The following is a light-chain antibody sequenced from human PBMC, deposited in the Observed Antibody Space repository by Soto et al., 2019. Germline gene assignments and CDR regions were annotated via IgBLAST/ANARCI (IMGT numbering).Light chain of an antibody. Sequence: DIQMTQSPSSLSASVGDRVNITCRASQGISHYLAWYQQKPGKVPKLLIYAASTLQSGVPSRFSGSGSGTDFTLTISSLQPEDGATYYCQKYNSAPLTFGGGTKVEIK. V-gene: IGKV1-27*01. CDR2: AAS. CDR1: QGISHY. J-gene: IGKJ4*01. CDR3: QKYNSAPLT.